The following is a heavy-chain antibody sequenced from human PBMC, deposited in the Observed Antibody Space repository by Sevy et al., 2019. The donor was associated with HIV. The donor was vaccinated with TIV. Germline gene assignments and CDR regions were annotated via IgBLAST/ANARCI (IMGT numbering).Heavy chain of an antibody. Sequence: GGSLRLSCGASGFTFSIYDMHWVRQAAGKGLEWVSVSGSGGDAYYPGSVKGRFTISRENAKNSLYLQMNSLRAGDTAVSYCARSGGYSDYGMEVWGQGTTVTVSS. CDR2: SGSGGDA. CDR1: GFTFSIYD. J-gene: IGHJ6*02. CDR3: ARSGGYSDYGMEV. V-gene: IGHV3-13*01. D-gene: IGHD5-12*01.